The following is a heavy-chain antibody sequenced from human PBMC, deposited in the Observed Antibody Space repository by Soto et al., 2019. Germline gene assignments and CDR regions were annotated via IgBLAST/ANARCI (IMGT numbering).Heavy chain of an antibody. CDR3: ARDHKEAFDI. V-gene: IGHV4-59*01. J-gene: IGHJ3*02. CDR2: MYFNEST. Sequence: QVLLQESGPGLVKPSETLSLTCTVSGGSISSYFLNWIRQAPGKGLEWIGDMYFNESTNYNPSLKSRVMMSLDTSKSLFSLKLNSVTAADTAIYYCARDHKEAFDIWGQGTLVIVSS. CDR1: GGSISSYF.